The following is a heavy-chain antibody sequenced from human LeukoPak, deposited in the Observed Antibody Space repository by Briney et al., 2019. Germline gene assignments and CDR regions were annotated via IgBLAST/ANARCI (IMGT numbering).Heavy chain of an antibody. Sequence: GGSLRLSCAASGFTFSSYAMSWVRQAPGKGLEWVSAISGSGGSTYYADSVKGRFTISRDNSKNTLYLQMNSLRAEDTAVYYCAKDPRLDPRISSGAFDIWGQGTMVTVSS. CDR3: AKDPRLDPRISSGAFDI. D-gene: IGHD1-1*01. CDR1: GFTFSSYA. V-gene: IGHV3-23*01. J-gene: IGHJ3*02. CDR2: ISGSGGST.